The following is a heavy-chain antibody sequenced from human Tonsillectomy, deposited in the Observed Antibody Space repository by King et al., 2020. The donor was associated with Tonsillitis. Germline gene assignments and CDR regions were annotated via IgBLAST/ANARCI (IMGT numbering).Heavy chain of an antibody. Sequence: VQLVESGGGVVQPGRSLRLSCAASGFTFSSYAMHWVRQAPGKGLERVAVISYDGSNKYYADSVKGRFTISRDNSKNTLYLQMNSLRAEDTAVYYCARARAFDIWGQGTMVTVSS. V-gene: IGHV3-30*04. J-gene: IGHJ3*02. CDR3: ARARAFDI. CDR1: GFTFSSYA. CDR2: ISYDGSNK.